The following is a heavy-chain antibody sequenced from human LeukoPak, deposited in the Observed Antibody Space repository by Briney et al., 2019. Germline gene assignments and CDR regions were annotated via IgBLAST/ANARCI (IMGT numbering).Heavy chain of an antibody. CDR3: ARDPGTSTSSYYYYYGMDV. J-gene: IGHJ6*02. D-gene: IGHD2-2*01. CDR2: INPSGGST. V-gene: IGHV1-46*01. CDR1: GYTFTTYS. Sequence: ASVKVSCKASGYTFTTYSMHWVRQAPGQGLEWMGIINPSGGSTSYAQKFQGRVTMTRDTSTSTVYMELSSLRSEDTAVYYCARDPGTSTSSYYYYYGMDVWGQGTTVTVSS.